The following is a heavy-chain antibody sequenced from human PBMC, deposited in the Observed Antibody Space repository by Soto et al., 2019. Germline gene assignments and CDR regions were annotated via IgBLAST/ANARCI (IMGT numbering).Heavy chain of an antibody. CDR2: IDWDDDK. Sequence: SGPTLVNPTQTLTLTCTFSGFSLSTSGMCVSWIRQPPGKALEWLALIDWDDDKYYSTSLKTRLTISKDTSKNQVVLTMTNMDPVDTATYYCARGIAAAGKRYYYYYYMDVWGKGTTVTVSS. CDR3: ARGIAAAGKRYYYYYYMDV. V-gene: IGHV2-70*01. D-gene: IGHD6-13*01. J-gene: IGHJ6*03. CDR1: GFSLSTSGMC.